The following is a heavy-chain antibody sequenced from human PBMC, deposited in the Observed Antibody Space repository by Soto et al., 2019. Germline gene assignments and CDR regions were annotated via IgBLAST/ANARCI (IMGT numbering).Heavy chain of an antibody. Sequence: GGSLRLSCAASGFTFSSYSMNWVRQAPGKGLEWVSYISSSSSTIYYADSVKGRFTISRDNAKNSLYLQMNSLRDEDTAVYYCAREERMLRFLEWFFDYWGQGTLVTVSS. CDR1: GFTFSSYS. J-gene: IGHJ4*02. CDR3: AREERMLRFLEWFFDY. CDR2: ISSSSSTI. V-gene: IGHV3-48*02. D-gene: IGHD3-3*01.